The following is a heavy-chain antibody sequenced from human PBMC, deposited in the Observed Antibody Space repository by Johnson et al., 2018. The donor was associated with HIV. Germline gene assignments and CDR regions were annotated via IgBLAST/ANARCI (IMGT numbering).Heavy chain of an antibody. CDR1: GFTFSSYV. J-gene: IGHJ3*02. V-gene: IGHV3-30*18. CDR3: AKTPGDNWYYSEGTDAFDI. CDR2: ISYDGSNK. D-gene: IGHD3-22*01. Sequence: QVQLVESGGGVVQPGRSLRLSCAASGFTFSSYVIHWVRQPPGKGLEWVAVISYDGSNKYYVDSVKGRFTIYRDNSKNTLYLQMNSLRPEDTAVYYCAKTPGDNWYYSEGTDAFDIWGQGTMVTVSS.